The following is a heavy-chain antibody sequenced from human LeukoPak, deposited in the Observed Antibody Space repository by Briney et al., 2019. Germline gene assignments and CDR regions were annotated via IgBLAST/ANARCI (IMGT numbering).Heavy chain of an antibody. CDR3: ARGLSGDPYYFDY. D-gene: IGHD7-27*01. Sequence: GGSPRLSCAASGFTVSSYYMSWVRQAPGKGLEWVSVIYSGGSTYYADSVRGRFTISRDNSKNTLYLQMNSLRAEDTAVYYCARGLSGDPYYFDYWGQGTLVTVSS. CDR2: IYSGGST. J-gene: IGHJ4*02. V-gene: IGHV3-66*02. CDR1: GFTVSSYY.